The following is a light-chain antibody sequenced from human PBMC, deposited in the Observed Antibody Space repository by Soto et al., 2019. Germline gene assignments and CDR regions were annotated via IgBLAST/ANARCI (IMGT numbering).Light chain of an antibody. CDR1: QSIRSW. V-gene: IGKV1-5*03. J-gene: IGKJ4*01. CDR2: SAS. CDR3: QQYSSYPLT. Sequence: DIQMTQSPSTLSASVGDTVTITCRASQSIRSWLAWYQQKPGKAPKLLIYSASSLESGVPSRFSGSGSGTEFTLTITSLQADDFDAYSCQQYSSYPLTLGGGTKVDIK.